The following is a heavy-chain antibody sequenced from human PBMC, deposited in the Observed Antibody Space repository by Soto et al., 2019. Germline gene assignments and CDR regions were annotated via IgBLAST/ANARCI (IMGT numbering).Heavy chain of an antibody. CDR3: ARGMYYYDSSGYYY. CDR1: GGSFSGYY. J-gene: IGHJ4*02. CDR2: INHSGST. D-gene: IGHD3-22*01. Sequence: SETLSLTCAVYGGSFSGYYWSWIRQPPGKGLEWIGEINHSGSTNYNPSLKSRVTISVDTSKNQFSLKLSSVTAADTAVYYCARGMYYYDSSGYYYWGQGTLVTVSS. V-gene: IGHV4-34*01.